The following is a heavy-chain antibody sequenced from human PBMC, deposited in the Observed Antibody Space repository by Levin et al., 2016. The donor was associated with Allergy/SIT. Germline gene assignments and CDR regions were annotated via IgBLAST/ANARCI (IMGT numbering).Heavy chain of an antibody. J-gene: IGHJ6*03. V-gene: IGHV3-30*18. CDR2: ISYDGSNK. Sequence: GESLKISCAASGFTFSSYGMHWVRQAPGKGLEWVAVISYDGSNKYYADSVKGQFTISRDNSKNTLYLQMNSLRAEDTAVYYCAKCPYYDFWSGRPESNYYMDVWGKGTTVTVSS. CDR1: GFTFSSYG. D-gene: IGHD3-3*01. CDR3: AKCPYYDFWSGRPESNYYMDV.